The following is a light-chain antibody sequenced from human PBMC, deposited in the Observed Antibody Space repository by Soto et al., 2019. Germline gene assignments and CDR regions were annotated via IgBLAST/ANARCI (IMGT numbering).Light chain of an antibody. Sequence: QSVLTQPPSVSGAPGQRVTISSTGSSSNVGAGYNVHWYQQLPGTAPKLLIFGNSNRPSGVPDRFSGSKSGTSASLAITRLQAEDEADYYCQSYDSSLSGWVFGGGTKLTV. CDR1: SSNVGAGYN. J-gene: IGLJ3*02. CDR2: GNS. CDR3: QSYDSSLSGWV. V-gene: IGLV1-40*01.